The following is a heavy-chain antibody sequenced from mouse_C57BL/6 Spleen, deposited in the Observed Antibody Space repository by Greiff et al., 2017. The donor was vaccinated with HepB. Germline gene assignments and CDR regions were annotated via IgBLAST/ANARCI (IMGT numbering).Heavy chain of an antibody. V-gene: IGHV14-4*01. CDR3: TTGGGYFDY. CDR2: IDPENGDT. Sequence: EVQLQQSGAELVRPGASVKLSCTASGFNIKDDYMHWVKQRPEQGLEWIGWIDPENGDTEYASKFQGKATITADTSSNTAYLQLSSLTSEDTAVYYWTTGGGYFDYWGQGTTLTVSS. J-gene: IGHJ2*01. CDR1: GFNIKDDY.